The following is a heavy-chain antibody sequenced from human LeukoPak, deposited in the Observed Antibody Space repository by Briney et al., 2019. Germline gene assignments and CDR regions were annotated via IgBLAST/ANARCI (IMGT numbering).Heavy chain of an antibody. J-gene: IGHJ4*02. CDR2: INWNGGST. V-gene: IGHV3-20*04. CDR1: GFTFDDYG. CDR3: ARDIYYYGSGSLDY. D-gene: IGHD3-10*01. Sequence: RAGGSLRLSCAASGFTFDDYGMSWVRQAPGKGLEWVSGINWNGGSTGYADSVKGRFTISRDNAKNSLYLQMNSLRDEDTAVYYCARDIYYYGSGSLDYWGQGTLVTVSS.